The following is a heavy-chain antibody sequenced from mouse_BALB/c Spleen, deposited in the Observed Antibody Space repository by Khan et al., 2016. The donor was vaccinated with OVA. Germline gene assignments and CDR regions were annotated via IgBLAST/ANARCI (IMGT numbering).Heavy chain of an antibody. D-gene: IGHD2-1*01. CDR1: GYTFTNYG. CDR2: INTYTGEP. V-gene: IGHV9-3-1*01. J-gene: IGHJ3*01. CDR3: ARSNGNYWFAY. Sequence: QIQLVQSGPELKKPGETVKISCKASGYTFTNYGMNWVKQAPGKGLKWMGWINTYTGEPTYADDFKGRFAFSLETSASTAYLRINNLKNEDTATYFCARSNGNYWFAYWGQGTLVTVSA.